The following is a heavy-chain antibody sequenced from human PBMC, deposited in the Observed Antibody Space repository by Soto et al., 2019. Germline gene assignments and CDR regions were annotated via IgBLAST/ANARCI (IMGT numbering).Heavy chain of an antibody. J-gene: IGHJ4*02. CDR2: IITYNGNT. CDR1: GYTFSSYA. V-gene: IGHV1-18*01. CDR3: ARTGPPVDY. Sequence: QVQLVQSGAEVKKPGASVKVSCKASGYTFSSYAISWVRQAPGQGLEWMGWIITYNGNTNYAQKLQGRVTMTTDTPTTTAYMDLRSLRSDATAVYYCARTGPPVDYWGQGTLVTVSS.